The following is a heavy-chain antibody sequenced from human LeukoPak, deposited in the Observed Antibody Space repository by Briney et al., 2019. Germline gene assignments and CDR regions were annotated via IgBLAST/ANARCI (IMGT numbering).Heavy chain of an antibody. CDR1: GVSISNHY. Sequence: SETLSLTCTVSGVSISNHYSSWIRQPPGKGLEWIGEIDHSGSTNYNPSLKSRVTISVDTSKNQFSLKLSSVTAADTAVYYGAGGYDYYDSCDYGYWGQGTLVTVSS. J-gene: IGHJ4*02. V-gene: IGHV4-34*01. D-gene: IGHD3-22*01. CDR3: AGGYDYYDSCDYGY. CDR2: IDHSGST.